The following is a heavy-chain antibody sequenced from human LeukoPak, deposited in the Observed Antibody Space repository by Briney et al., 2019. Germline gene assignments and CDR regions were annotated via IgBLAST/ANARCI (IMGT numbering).Heavy chain of an antibody. CDR2: IYWNDDK. CDR3: AHKYDYQDYFDY. J-gene: IGHJ4*02. V-gene: IGHV2-5*01. D-gene: IGHD4/OR15-4a*01. CDR1: GFSLSSGGVG. Sequence: SGPTLVNPTQTLTLTCTFSGFSLSSGGVGVGWIRQPPGEALEWLTLIYWNDDKRYTPSLKSRLTITKDTSNNQVVLTMTNLDPVDTATYYCAHKYDYQDYFDYWGQGTLVTVSS.